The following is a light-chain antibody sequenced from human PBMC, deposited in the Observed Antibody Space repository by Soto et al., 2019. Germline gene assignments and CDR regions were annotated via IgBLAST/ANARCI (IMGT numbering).Light chain of an antibody. CDR3: QQYKNWPPFT. CDR1: QSVSSD. CDR2: GAS. Sequence: EIVMTQSPATLSVSPGERATLSCRASQSVSSDLAWYQQKPGQAPRLLIYGASTRATGVPARFSGSGSGTEFTLTISSLQSVDFAVYYCQQYKNWPPFTFGPGTKVDIK. J-gene: IGKJ3*01. V-gene: IGKV3-15*01.